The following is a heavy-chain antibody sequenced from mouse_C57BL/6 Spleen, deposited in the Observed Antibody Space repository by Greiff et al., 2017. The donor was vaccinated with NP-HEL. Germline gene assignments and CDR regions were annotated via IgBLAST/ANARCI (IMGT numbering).Heavy chain of an antibody. CDR2: IYPGSGST. D-gene: IGHD3-3*01. V-gene: IGHV1-55*01. CDR1: GYTFTSYW. CDR3: ARWGRGTAWFAY. Sequence: QVHVKQPEAELVKPGASVKMSCKASGYTFTSYWITWVKQRPGQGLEWIGDIYPGSGSTNYNEKFKSKATLTVDTSSSTAYMQLSSLTSEDSAVYYCARWGRGTAWFAYWGQGTLVTVSA. J-gene: IGHJ3*01.